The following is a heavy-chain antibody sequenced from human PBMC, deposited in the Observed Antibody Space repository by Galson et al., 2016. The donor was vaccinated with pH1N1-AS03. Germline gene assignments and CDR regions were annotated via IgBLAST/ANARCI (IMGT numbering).Heavy chain of an antibody. CDR3: ATAGNYFDIRRFDY. V-gene: IGHV1-69*05. D-gene: IGHD3-9*01. CDR2: VKGAFRTP. CDR1: GLTFSSYA. Sequence: SVKVSCKASGLTFSSYAISWVRQAPGQGLEWMGGVKGAFRTPNYAQKFQGRITITMDQSTGTAYMEVSSLRAEDTAVYYCATAGNYFDIRRFDYWGRGTPVTVFS. J-gene: IGHJ4*02.